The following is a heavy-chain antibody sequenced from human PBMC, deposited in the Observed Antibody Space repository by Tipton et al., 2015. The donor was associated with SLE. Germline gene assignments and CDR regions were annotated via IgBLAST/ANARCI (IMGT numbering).Heavy chain of an antibody. J-gene: IGHJ6*03. V-gene: IGHV4-59*01. CDR1: GGSISSYY. D-gene: IGHD2-21*02. CDR3: TIAVGTGYYYYMDV. Sequence: TLSLTCTVSGGSISSYYWSWIRQPPGKGLEWIGYIYYSGSTNYNPSLKSRVTISPDTSNNQVSLKLSSVTAADTAVYYCTIAVGTGYYYYMDVWGKGTTVTVSS. CDR2: IYYSGST.